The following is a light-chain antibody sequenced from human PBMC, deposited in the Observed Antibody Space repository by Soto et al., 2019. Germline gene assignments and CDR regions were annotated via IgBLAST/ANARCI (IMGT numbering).Light chain of an antibody. J-gene: IGKJ3*01. V-gene: IGKV3-20*01. CDR2: GAS. CDR1: QSISSTH. Sequence: ETVLTQSPGTLSLSPGERATLSCRASQSISSTHLAWYQQKSGQAPRLLIYGASSRATGIPDRFSGSGSGTDFTLTITRLEPEDFAVYYCHQYNSWPRGTFGPGTKVEIK. CDR3: HQYNSWPRGT.